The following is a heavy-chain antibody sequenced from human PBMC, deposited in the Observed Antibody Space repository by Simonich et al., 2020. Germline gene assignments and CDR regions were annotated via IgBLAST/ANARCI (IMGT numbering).Heavy chain of an antibody. CDR3: ARHLQLGPFDY. D-gene: IGHD1-1*01. V-gene: IGHV4-34*01. CDR2: INQSGST. CDR1: GGSFSGYY. J-gene: IGHJ4*02. Sequence: QVQLQQWGAGLLKPSETLSLTCAVYGGSFSGYYWSWIRQPPGKGLEWIGEINQSGSTNNNPSLKSRVTISVDTSKNQFSLKLSSVTAADTAVYYCARHLQLGPFDYWGQGTLVTVSS.